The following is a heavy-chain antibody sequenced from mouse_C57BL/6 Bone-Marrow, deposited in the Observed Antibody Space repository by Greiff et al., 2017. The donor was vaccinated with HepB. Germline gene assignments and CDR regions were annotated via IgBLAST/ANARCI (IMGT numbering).Heavy chain of an antibody. D-gene: IGHD2-3*01. J-gene: IGHJ3*01. CDR2: IYPRSGNT. V-gene: IGHV1-81*01. Sequence: QVQLQQSGAELARPGASVKLSCKASGYTFTSYGISWVKQRTGQGLEWIGEIYPRSGNTYYNEKFKGKATLTADKSASTAYMELRSLTSEDSAVDFFARYDLAWFAYWGQGTLVTVSA. CDR3: ARYDLAWFAY. CDR1: GYTFTSYG.